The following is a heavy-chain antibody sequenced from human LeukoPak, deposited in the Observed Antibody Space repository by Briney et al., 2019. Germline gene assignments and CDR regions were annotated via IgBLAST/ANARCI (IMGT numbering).Heavy chain of an antibody. J-gene: IGHJ5*02. D-gene: IGHD5-12*01. CDR3: ARAYNGYDYP. Sequence: SETLSLTCAVYGVSFTDYYWSWIRQTPGKGLEWIGEVNHSGTTNYNPSLKSRVTISVDTSKNQFSLKVTSVTAADTALYYCARAYNGYDYPWGQGTLVTVSS. V-gene: IGHV4-34*01. CDR2: VNHSGTT. CDR1: GVSFTDYY.